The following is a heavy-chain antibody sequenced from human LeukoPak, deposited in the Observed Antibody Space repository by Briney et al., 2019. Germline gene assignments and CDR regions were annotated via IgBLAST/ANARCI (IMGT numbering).Heavy chain of an antibody. Sequence: PGGSLRLSCAASGFTFRSYSMNWVRQAPGKGLEWVSYISSSSSTIYYADSVKGRFTISRDNAKNSLYLQMNSLRDEDTAVYYCARARYYYVSSGYFADYWGQGTLVTVSS. CDR1: GFTFRSYS. J-gene: IGHJ4*02. V-gene: IGHV3-48*02. CDR3: ARARYYYVSSGYFADY. D-gene: IGHD3-22*01. CDR2: ISSSSSTI.